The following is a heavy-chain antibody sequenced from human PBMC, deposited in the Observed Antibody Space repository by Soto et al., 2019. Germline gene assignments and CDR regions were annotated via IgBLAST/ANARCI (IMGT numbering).Heavy chain of an antibody. CDR3: ARWPQLEPRFDY. Sequence: QVQLQESGPGLVKPSQTLSLTCTVSGGSISSGGYYWSWIRQHPGKGLEWIGYIYYSGSTYYNPSPKSRVXIXVHXSKNQFSLKLSSVTAADTAVYYCARWPQLEPRFDYWGQGTLVTVSS. D-gene: IGHD1-1*01. CDR2: IYYSGST. CDR1: GGSISSGGYY. V-gene: IGHV4-31*03. J-gene: IGHJ4*02.